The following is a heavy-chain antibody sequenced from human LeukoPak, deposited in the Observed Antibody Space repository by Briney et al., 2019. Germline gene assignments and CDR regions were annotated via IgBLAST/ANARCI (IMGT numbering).Heavy chain of an antibody. CDR2: IKLDGSEK. V-gene: IGHV3-7*01. D-gene: IGHD3-10*01. CDR1: GFTFSSYW. J-gene: IGHJ4*02. Sequence: GGSLRLSCAASGFTFSSYWMSWVRQAPGKGLEWVSNIKLDGSEKYYVDSVKGRFTISRDNAKNSLFLQMNSLRAEDTAVYYCARESFYYGSGSYYKRGYYFDYWGQGTLVTVSS. CDR3: ARESFYYGSGSYYKRGYYFDY.